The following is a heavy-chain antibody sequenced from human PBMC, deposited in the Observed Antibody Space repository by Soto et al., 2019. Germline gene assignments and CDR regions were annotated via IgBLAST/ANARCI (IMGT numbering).Heavy chain of an antibody. CDR1: GFTLNYYA. CDR3: AKEIAASATPWLDP. Sequence: GGSLRLSCAASGFTLNYYAINWVRQAPGKGLEWVSAITSTGDTYYVDSVKGRFTISRDNSKNTLYLQMNSLRAEDTAVYYCAKEIAASATPWLDPWGQGTLFTVSS. D-gene: IGHD6-13*01. CDR2: ITSTGDT. V-gene: IGHV3-23*01. J-gene: IGHJ5*02.